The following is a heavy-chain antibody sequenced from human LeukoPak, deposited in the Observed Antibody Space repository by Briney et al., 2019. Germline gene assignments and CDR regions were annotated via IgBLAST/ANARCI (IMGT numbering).Heavy chain of an antibody. CDR1: GGSISPYF. J-gene: IGHJ4*02. Sequence: SETLSLTCTVSGGSISPYFWSWIRQPPGKGLEWIGYIYYSGSTNYNPSLKSRVTISADTSKNQLSLKLSSVTAADTAVYFCVRHGGRGGSYPRVFDYLGRGTLVTVSS. V-gene: IGHV4-59*08. CDR3: VRHGGRGGSYPRVFDY. D-gene: IGHD1-26*01. CDR2: IYYSGST.